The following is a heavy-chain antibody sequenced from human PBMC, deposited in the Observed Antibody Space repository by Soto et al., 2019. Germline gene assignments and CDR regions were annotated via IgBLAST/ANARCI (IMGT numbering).Heavy chain of an antibody. D-gene: IGHD2-2*01. J-gene: IGHJ6*02. CDR3: ARSQGSRTSLEIYYYYYYGMDV. V-gene: IGHV1-69*01. CDR2: IIPIPGTA. Sequence: QVQLVQSGAEVQKPGSSVKVSCKASGGTFGSYAISWVRQAPGQGLEWMGGIIPIPGTANYAQKFQGRVTIAADESTSTAYMELSSLRSEGTAVYYCARSQGSRTSLEIYYYYYYGMDVWGQGTTVTVSS. CDR1: GGTFGSYA.